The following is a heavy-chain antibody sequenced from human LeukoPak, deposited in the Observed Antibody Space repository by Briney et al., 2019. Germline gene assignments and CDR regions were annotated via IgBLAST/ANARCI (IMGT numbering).Heavy chain of an antibody. CDR2: IKQDGSEK. Sequence: GGSLRLSCAASGFTFSSYWMSWVRQAPGKGLEWVANIKQDGSEKYYVDSVKGRFTISRDNAKNSLYLQMNSLRAEDTAVYYCARVETLENYYDFWSGYYHFDYWGQGTLVTVSS. CDR1: GFTFSSYW. J-gene: IGHJ4*02. V-gene: IGHV3-7*03. D-gene: IGHD3-3*01. CDR3: ARVETLENYYDFWSGYYHFDY.